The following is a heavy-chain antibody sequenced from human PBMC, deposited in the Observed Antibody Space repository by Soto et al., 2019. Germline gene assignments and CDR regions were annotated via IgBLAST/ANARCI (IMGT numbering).Heavy chain of an antibody. J-gene: IGHJ4*02. CDR2: IYCSGTT. V-gene: IGHV4-30-4*01. CDR1: GGSISSTDYY. Sequence: SETLSLTCIVSGGSISSTDYYWSWVRQPPGKGLEWLAYIYCSGTTYYKPSLKSRLTISVDTSKNQFSLRLSSVTAADTAVYFCARVPNAGLYFYYWGQGTMVTVYS. D-gene: IGHD6-13*01. CDR3: ARVPNAGLYFYY.